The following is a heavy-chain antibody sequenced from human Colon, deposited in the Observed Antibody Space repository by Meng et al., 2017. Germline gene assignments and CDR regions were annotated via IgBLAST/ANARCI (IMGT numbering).Heavy chain of an antibody. CDR1: GGSISSSYW. J-gene: IGHJ4*02. Sequence: QLQMHESGPGLVKPSGTLSLTCAVSGGSISSSYWWSWVRQPPGKGLEWIGEIYPGGSTNYNTSLNSRVTISVDKSKNQFSLNLSSVTAADTAVYYCAREVVVLVVPGYFDYWGQGTLVTVSS. CDR3: AREVVVLVVPGYFDY. D-gene: IGHD3-22*01. V-gene: IGHV4-4*02. CDR2: IYPGGST.